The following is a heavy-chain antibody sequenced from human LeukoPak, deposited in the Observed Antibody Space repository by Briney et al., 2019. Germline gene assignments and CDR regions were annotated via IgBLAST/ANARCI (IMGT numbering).Heavy chain of an antibody. V-gene: IGHV3-30-3*01. J-gene: IGHJ6*02. D-gene: IGHD3-10*01. CDR2: ISYDGSNK. Sequence: GGSLRLSCAASGFTFSSYAMHWVRQAPGKGLEWVAVISYDGSNKYYADSVKGRFTISRDSSKNTLYLQMNSLRAEDTAVYYCAREGPGLLWFGEFPGGMDVWGQGTTVTVSS. CDR3: AREGPGLLWFGEFPGGMDV. CDR1: GFTFSSYA.